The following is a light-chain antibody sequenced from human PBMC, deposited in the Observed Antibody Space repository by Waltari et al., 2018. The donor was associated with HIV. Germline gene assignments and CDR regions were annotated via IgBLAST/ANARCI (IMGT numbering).Light chain of an antibody. CDR1: SSAGGGYNY. CDR3: SSYTSSSPYA. V-gene: IGLV2-14*03. Sequence: QSALTQPASVSGPPGRSITISCPGTSSAGGGYNYVSGYQQHPGKAPKLMIYDVSNRPSGVSKRFSGSKSGNTASLTISGLQAEDEADYYCSSYTSSSPYAFGTGTKVTVL. J-gene: IGLJ1*01. CDR2: DVS.